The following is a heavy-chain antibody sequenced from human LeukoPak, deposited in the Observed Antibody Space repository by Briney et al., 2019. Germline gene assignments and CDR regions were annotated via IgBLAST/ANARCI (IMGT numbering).Heavy chain of an antibody. CDR3: ARDDYGLNYSLPYYYYGMDV. CDR1: GFTFSSYE. D-gene: IGHD4-17*01. CDR2: ISSSGSTI. J-gene: IGHJ6*02. Sequence: PGGSLRLSCAASGFTFSSYEMNWVRQAPGKGLEWVSYISSSGSTIYYADSVKGRFTISRDNAKNSLYLQMNSLRAEDTAVYYCARDDYGLNYSLPYYYYGMDVWGQGTTVTVSS. V-gene: IGHV3-48*03.